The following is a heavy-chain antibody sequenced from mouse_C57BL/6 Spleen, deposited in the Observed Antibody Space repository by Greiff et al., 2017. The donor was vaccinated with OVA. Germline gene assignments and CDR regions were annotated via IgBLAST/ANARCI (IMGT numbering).Heavy chain of an antibody. CDR1: GYTFTSYW. V-gene: IGHV1-64*01. Sequence: QVQLQQPGAELVKPGASVKLSCKASGYTFTSYWMHWVKQRPGQGLEWIGMIHPNSGSTNYNEKFKSKATLTVDKSSSTAYMQLSSLTSEDSAVDYCARGGGGKWGGYWGQGTTLTVSS. J-gene: IGHJ2*01. D-gene: IGHD1-1*02. CDR2: IHPNSGST. CDR3: ARGGGGKWGGY.